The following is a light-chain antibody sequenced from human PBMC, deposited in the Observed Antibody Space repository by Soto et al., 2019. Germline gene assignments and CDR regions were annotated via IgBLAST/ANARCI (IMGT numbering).Light chain of an antibody. CDR3: QQSTTAPPFT. Sequence: DILMTQSPSSLSASAGDRVTITCRASQNVRTSLNWYQQKAGKAPKLLIYAASTLQLGVPSRFTGTSSGTEFTLTISSLQPDDVATYYCQQSTTAPPFTFGLGTKVE. J-gene: IGKJ2*01. V-gene: IGKV1-39*01. CDR1: QNVRTS. CDR2: AAS.